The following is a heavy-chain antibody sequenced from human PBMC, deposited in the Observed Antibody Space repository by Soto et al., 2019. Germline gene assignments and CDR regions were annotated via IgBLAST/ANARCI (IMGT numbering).Heavy chain of an antibody. J-gene: IGHJ6*02. CDR3: ARDRHYDILTDYGMDV. Sequence: SLKVSCKASGGTFSSYAISWVRQAPGQGLEWMGGIIPIFGTANYAQKFQGRVTITADESTSTAYMELSSLRSEDTAVYYCARDRHYDILTDYGMDVWGQGTTVTVSS. CDR1: GGTFSSYA. D-gene: IGHD3-9*01. CDR2: IIPIFGTA. V-gene: IGHV1-69*13.